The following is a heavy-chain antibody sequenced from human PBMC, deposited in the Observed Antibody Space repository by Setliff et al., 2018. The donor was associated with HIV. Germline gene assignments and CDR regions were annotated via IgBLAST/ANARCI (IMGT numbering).Heavy chain of an antibody. CDR3: TRRRDGSSWYRGDFDY. Sequence: SETLSLTCAVYGGSFSAYYWSWIRQPPGKGLEWIGEINYSGGTNYIPSLKSRVTISVDTSKNQFSLKLNSVTVADTAVYYCTRRRDGSSWYRGDFDYWGQGTLVTVSS. CDR1: GGSFSAYY. V-gene: IGHV4-34*01. D-gene: IGHD6-13*01. J-gene: IGHJ4*02. CDR2: INYSGGT.